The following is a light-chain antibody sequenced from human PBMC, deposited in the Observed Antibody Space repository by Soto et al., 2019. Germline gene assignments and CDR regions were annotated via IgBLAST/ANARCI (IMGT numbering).Light chain of an antibody. CDR2: AAS. J-gene: IGKJ4*01. CDR1: QGISNH. CDR3: QHYERYPLT. V-gene: IGKV1-16*02. Sequence: DIQMTQSPSSLSASVGDRVTITCRASQGISNHLAWFQQKPGKAPKSLIYAASSLQTGVPSKFSGSGFGTDFTLTISSQQPEDFATYYCQHYERYPLTFGGGTKVEIK.